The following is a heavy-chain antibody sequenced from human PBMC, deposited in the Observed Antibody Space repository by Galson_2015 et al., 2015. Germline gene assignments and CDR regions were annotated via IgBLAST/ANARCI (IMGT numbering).Heavy chain of an antibody. CDR1: VVSISSGGYY. CDR2: IYYNGNT. Sequence: PLSLTCPVSVVSISSGGYYWSWIRQHPGKGLEWIGYIYYNGNTYYNPSLKSRVTISVDTSKNQFSLKLSSVTAADTAVHYCARDHTYCTGGSCYSGWFDPWGQGTLVTVSS. CDR3: ARDHTYCTGGSCYSGWFDP. J-gene: IGHJ5*02. D-gene: IGHD2-15*01. V-gene: IGHV4-31*03.